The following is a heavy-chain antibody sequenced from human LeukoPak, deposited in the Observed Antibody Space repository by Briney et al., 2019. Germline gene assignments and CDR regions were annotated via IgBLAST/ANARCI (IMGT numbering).Heavy chain of an antibody. CDR3: ARVFDSSFRGYMDV. CDR2: INWNGATT. CDR1: GFTFGDYG. Sequence: PGGSLRLSCAASGFTFGDYGMTWVRQAPGKGLEWVSGINWNGATTGYADSVKGRFTISRDNAKNSLYLQMNSLRVEDTAFYHCARVFDSSFRGYMDVWGKGTTVTVSS. D-gene: IGHD3-9*01. J-gene: IGHJ6*03. V-gene: IGHV3-20*01.